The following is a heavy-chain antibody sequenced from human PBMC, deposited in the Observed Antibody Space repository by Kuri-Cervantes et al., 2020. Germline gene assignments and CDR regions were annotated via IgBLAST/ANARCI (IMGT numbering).Heavy chain of an antibody. V-gene: IGHV3-53*05. Sequence: GESLKISCAASGFTVSSNYMSWVRQAPGKGLEWVSVIYSCGSTYYADSVKGRFTISRDNAKNSLYLQMNSLRAEDTALYYCAKLGNGFDYWGQGTLVTVSS. J-gene: IGHJ4*02. CDR1: GFTVSSNY. CDR2: IYSCGST. D-gene: IGHD4-23*01. CDR3: AKLGNGFDY.